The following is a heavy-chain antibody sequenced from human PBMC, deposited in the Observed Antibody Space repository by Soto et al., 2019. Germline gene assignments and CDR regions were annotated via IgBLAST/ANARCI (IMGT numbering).Heavy chain of an antibody. CDR1: GFIFTNAW. CDR2: IKSNSDGGTT. CDR3: ATKRAYREGPPGILDY. Sequence: EVQLVESGGGLVKPGGSLRLSCATSGFIFTNAWMNWVRQTPGKGLEWVGRIKSNSDGGTTDYAAPVKGRFIISRDDPENTLYLQIPSLTAEDTAMYSFATKRAYREGPPGILDYWGQGALVTVSS. D-gene: IGHD5-18*01. V-gene: IGHV3-15*07. J-gene: IGHJ4*02.